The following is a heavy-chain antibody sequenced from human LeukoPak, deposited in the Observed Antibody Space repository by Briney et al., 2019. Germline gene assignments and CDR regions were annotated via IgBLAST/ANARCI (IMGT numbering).Heavy chain of an antibody. J-gene: IGHJ5*02. Sequence: ASETLSLTCAVYGGSFSGYYWSWIRQPPGKGLEWIGEINHSGSTNYNPSLKSRVTISVDTSKNQFSLKLSSVTAADTAVYYCARGFRFLYWFDPWGQGTLVTVSS. CDR1: GGSFSGYY. CDR2: INHSGST. D-gene: IGHD3-3*01. V-gene: IGHV4-34*01. CDR3: ARGFRFLYWFDP.